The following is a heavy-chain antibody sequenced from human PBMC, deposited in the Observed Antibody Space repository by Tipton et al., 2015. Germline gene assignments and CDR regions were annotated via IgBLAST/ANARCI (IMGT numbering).Heavy chain of an antibody. CDR1: GGSISSSSYY. CDR3: ARLSPSVWGSYRSTYFDY. D-gene: IGHD3-16*02. CDR2: IYYSGST. Sequence: TLSLTSTVSGGSISSSSYYWGWIRQPPGKGLEWIGSIYYSGSTYYNPSLKSRVTISVDTSKNQFSLKLSSVTAADTAVYYCARLSPSVWGSYRSTYFDYWGQGTLVTVSS. J-gene: IGHJ4*02. V-gene: IGHV4-39*01.